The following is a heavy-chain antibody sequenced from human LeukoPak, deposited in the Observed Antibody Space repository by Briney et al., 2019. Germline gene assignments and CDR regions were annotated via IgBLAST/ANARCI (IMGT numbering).Heavy chain of an antibody. D-gene: IGHD2-15*01. CDR2: INPSGGST. CDR1: GYTFTSYN. CDR3: ARTVVVVAATPVFDY. J-gene: IGHJ4*02. Sequence: GASVKVTCKASGYTFTSYNMHWVRQAPGQGLEWMGIINPSGGSTSYAQKFQGRVTMTRDTSTSTVYMELSSLRSEDTAVYYCARTVVVVAATPVFDYWGQGTLVTVSS. V-gene: IGHV1-46*01.